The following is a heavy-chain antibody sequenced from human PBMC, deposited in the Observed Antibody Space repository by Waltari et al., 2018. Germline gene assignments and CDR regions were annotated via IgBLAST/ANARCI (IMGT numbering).Heavy chain of an antibody. J-gene: IGHJ4*02. CDR2: INPNTVGT. CDR1: GYTFNTHS. Sequence: QVQLVQSGAEVKKPGASVKLSCKASGYTFNTHSKHWVRRSAGQGLWWMGWINPNTVGTNYAQKFQGRVTMTRDKSITTGYMELSSWCCDDTAVNYCARGSGHDYWGQGTLVTVSS. V-gene: IGHV1-2*02. CDR3: ARGSGHDY.